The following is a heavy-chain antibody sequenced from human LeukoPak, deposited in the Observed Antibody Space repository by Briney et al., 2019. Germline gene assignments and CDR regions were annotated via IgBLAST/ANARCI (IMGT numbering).Heavy chain of an antibody. V-gene: IGHV1-8*01. J-gene: IGHJ4*02. Sequence: EASVKVSCKASGYSFTSYDIKWVRQATGQGLEWMGWMNPNSGNTGYAQKFQGRVTMTRNTSISTAYMELSSLRSEDTAVYYCARVMATDMYYFDYWGQGTLVTVSS. CDR2: MNPNSGNT. CDR1: GYSFTSYD. D-gene: IGHD5-12*01. CDR3: ARVMATDMYYFDY.